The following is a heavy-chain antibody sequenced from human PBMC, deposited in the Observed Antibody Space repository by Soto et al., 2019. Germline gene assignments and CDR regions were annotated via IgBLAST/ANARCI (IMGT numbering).Heavy chain of an antibody. CDR1: GYTFHTYG. CDR2: ISTYNGNT. D-gene: IGHD6-6*01. Sequence: ASVKVSCKASGYTFHTYGITWVRQAPGQGLEWMGWISTYNGNTEYVQKFQDGVTMTTDPSTRTAYMELRSLRSDDTAVFYCARKSSSSSWFDPWSQGTLVTVSS. J-gene: IGHJ5*02. V-gene: IGHV1-18*01. CDR3: ARKSSSSSWFDP.